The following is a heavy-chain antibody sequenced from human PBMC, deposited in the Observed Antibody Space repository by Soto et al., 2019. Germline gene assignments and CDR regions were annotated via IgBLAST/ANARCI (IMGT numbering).Heavy chain of an antibody. Sequence: ASVKVSCKASGYTFTSYGISWVRQAPGQGLDWMGWISAYNGNTNYAQKLQGRVTMTTDTSTSTAYMELRSLRSDDTAVYYCARDHDSIVVVVAATGAFDIWGQGTMVTVSS. CDR1: GYTFTSYG. D-gene: IGHD2-15*01. V-gene: IGHV1-18*01. CDR3: ARDHDSIVVVVAATGAFDI. CDR2: ISAYNGNT. J-gene: IGHJ3*02.